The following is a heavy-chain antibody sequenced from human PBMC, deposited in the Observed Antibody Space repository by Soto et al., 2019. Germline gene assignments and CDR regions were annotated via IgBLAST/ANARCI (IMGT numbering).Heavy chain of an antibody. J-gene: IGHJ4*02. CDR3: AKGGRQWLVTSDFNY. D-gene: IGHD6-19*01. CDR2: VSHDGRNT. CDR1: GFIFSDYA. V-gene: IGHV3-30*18. Sequence: VQLVESGGGVVQPGRSLRLSCAASGFIFSDYAMHWVHQAPGKGLEWVAVVSHDGRNTHYADSVKGRFTISRDSSKNTVSLEMTSLRAEDTAVYYCAKGGRQWLVTSDFNYWGQGALVTVSS.